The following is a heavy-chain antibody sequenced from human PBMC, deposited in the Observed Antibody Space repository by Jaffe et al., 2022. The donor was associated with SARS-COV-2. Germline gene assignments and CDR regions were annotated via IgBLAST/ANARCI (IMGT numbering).Heavy chain of an antibody. V-gene: IGHV2-70*01. CDR1: GFSLTTSGMS. CDR3: ARSSVTADYMEV. Sequence: QVTLRESGPALVKPTQTLTLTCSFSGFSLTTSGMSVSWIRQAPGKALEWLALIDWDDGKFYSKSLKTRLTISQATSKNQVVLTMTDMDPDDTATYYCARSSVTADYMEVWGNGTTVTVS. J-gene: IGHJ6*03. CDR2: IDWDDGK. D-gene: IGHD2-21*02.